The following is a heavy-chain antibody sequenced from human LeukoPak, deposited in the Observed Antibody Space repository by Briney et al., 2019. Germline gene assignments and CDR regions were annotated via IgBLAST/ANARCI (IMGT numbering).Heavy chain of an antibody. J-gene: IGHJ4*02. D-gene: IGHD3-16*01. CDR1: GYSFTNFW. Sequence: GESLKISCKASGYSFTNFWIGWVRQMPGKGLEWMGIIYPGASDTRYSPSFQGQVTISADKSINIAYLQWSSLKASDSAMYYCVRTPGGDYFDYWGQGTLVTVSS. CDR2: IYPGASDT. V-gene: IGHV5-51*01. CDR3: VRTPGGDYFDY.